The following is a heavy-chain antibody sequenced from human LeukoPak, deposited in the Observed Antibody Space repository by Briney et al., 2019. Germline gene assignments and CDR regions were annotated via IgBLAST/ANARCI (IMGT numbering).Heavy chain of an antibody. V-gene: IGHV3-20*04. Sequence: GGSLRLSCAASAFTFDIYCMRWVRQAPGKGLGWVSGINWNGGSTGYADSVKGRFTISRDNAKNSLYLQMNSLRAEDTALYYCAREGGAFDIWGQGTMVTVSS. CDR3: AREGGAFDI. J-gene: IGHJ3*02. CDR1: AFTFDIYC. CDR2: INWNGGST. D-gene: IGHD2-15*01.